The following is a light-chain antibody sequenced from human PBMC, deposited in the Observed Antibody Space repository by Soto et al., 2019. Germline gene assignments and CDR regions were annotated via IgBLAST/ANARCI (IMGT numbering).Light chain of an antibody. J-gene: IGLJ2*01. CDR1: SSDVGGYNY. CDR3: SSYTSSSTHVV. V-gene: IGLV2-14*01. CDR2: EVS. Sequence: QSVLTQPASVSGSPGQSITISCTGTSSDVGGYNYVSWYKQHPGKAPKLMIYEVSNRPSGVSNRFSGSKSGNTASLTISGLQAEYEADYYCSSYTSSSTHVVFGGGTKLTVL.